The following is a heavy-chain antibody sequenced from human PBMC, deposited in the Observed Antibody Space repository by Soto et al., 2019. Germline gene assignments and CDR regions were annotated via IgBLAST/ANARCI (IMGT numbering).Heavy chain of an antibody. V-gene: IGHV4-59*01. D-gene: IGHD6-13*01. CDR3: ARGVTAAGTFDY. CDR2: IYYSGST. Sequence: SETLSLTCTVSGGSISSYYWSWIRQPPGKGLEWIGYIYYSGSTDYNPSLKSRVTISVDTSKNQFSLKLSSVTAADTAVYYCARGVTAAGTFDYWGQGTLVTVSS. J-gene: IGHJ4*02. CDR1: GGSISSYY.